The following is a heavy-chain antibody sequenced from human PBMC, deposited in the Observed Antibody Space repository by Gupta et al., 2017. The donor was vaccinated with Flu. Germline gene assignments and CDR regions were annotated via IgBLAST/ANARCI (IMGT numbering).Heavy chain of an antibody. J-gene: IGHJ5*01. D-gene: IGHD4-4*01. Sequence: YWRSWVRQAPGKGLEWVVSIRSDDGEKDYGDSVRGRFTIFKGSATNSLYLQMNSLGVEDTAVYYCAKGAHDSKYRWFDSWGQGTLVSVSS. V-gene: IGHV3-7*01. CDR1: YW. CDR2: IRSDDGEK. CDR3: AKGAHDSKYRWFDS.